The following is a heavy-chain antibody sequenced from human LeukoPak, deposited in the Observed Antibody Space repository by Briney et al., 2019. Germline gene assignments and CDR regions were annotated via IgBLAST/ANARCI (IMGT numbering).Heavy chain of an antibody. V-gene: IGHV3-7*01. CDR2: INQDGSET. Sequence: PGGSLTLSCAGSGFTFSSHWMNWVRQAPGKGLEWVAHINQDGSETYYVDSVKGRFTISRDNAKNSLYLQMHSLRAEDTAVYYCARDSYRALEYWGQGTLVTVSS. D-gene: IGHD1-14*01. CDR3: ARDSYRALEY. J-gene: IGHJ4*02. CDR1: GFTFSSHW.